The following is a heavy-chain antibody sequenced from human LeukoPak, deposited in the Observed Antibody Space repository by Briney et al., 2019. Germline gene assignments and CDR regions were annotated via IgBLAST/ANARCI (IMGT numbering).Heavy chain of an antibody. CDR1: GFDFSGFS. D-gene: IGHD1-26*01. J-gene: IGHJ4*02. V-gene: IGHV3-7*01. Sequence: GGSLRLSCVVSGFDFSGFSMSWVRQAPGKGLEWVAIMDEYGSDIFYVESVKGRFIISRANARNSLYLQMNNLRAEDTAVYYCALLVGATLDFDYWGQGTLVTVSS. CDR2: MDEYGSDI. CDR3: ALLVGATLDFDY.